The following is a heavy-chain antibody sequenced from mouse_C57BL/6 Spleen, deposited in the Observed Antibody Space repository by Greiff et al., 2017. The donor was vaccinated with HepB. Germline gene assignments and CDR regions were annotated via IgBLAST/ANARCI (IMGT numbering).Heavy chain of an antibody. J-gene: IGHJ3*01. Sequence: EVKLMESGGDLVKPGGSLKLSCAASGFTFSSYGMSWVRQTPDKRLEWVATISSGGSYTYYPDSVKGRFTISMDNAKKTLYLQMSSLKSEDTAMYYCARQDGSWFAYWGQGTLVTVSA. V-gene: IGHV5-6*01. D-gene: IGHD2-3*01. CDR3: ARQDGSWFAY. CDR1: GFTFSSYG. CDR2: ISSGGSYT.